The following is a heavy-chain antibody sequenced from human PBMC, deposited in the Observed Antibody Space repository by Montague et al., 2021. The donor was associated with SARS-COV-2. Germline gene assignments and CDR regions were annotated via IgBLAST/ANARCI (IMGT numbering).Heavy chain of an antibody. V-gene: IGHV2-5*02. CDR2: IYWDDDK. J-gene: IGHJ4*02. D-gene: IGHD6-6*01. CDR3: AHRLAAVAAFDY. CDR1: GFSLSTRTVG. Sequence: PALVKPTQTLTLTCTFSGFSLSTRTVGVGWIRQPPGKALEWLALIYWDDDKRYSPSLKSRLTITKVTSKNQVVLTMTNMDPVDTATYYCAHRLAAVAAFDYGGQGTLVTVSS.